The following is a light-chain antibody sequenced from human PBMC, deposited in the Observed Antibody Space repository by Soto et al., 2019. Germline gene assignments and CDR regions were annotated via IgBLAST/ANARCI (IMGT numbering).Light chain of an antibody. CDR2: DAS. J-gene: IGKJ4*01. V-gene: IGKV3-11*01. Sequence: EIVLTQSPATLSLSRGERARLSCRANQSVSSHLAWYQQKPGQAPRLLIYDASNRATGIPARFSGSGSGTDFSLTISSLESEDFAVYYCQQRSNWPRLTFGGGTKVDIK. CDR3: QQRSNWPRLT. CDR1: QSVSSH.